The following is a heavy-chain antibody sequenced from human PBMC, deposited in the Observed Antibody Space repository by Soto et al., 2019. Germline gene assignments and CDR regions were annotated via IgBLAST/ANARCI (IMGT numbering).Heavy chain of an antibody. CDR2: IWYDGSNK. CDR3: ARVAARLGYCSSTSCYGIDY. D-gene: IGHD2-2*01. V-gene: IGHV3-33*01. J-gene: IGHJ4*02. Sequence: GGSLRLSCAASGFTFSSYGMHWVRQAPGKGLEWVAVIWYDGSNKYYADSVKGRFTISRDNSKNTLYLQMNSLRAEDTAVYYCARVAARLGYCSSTSCYGIDYWGQGTLVTVSS. CDR1: GFTFSSYG.